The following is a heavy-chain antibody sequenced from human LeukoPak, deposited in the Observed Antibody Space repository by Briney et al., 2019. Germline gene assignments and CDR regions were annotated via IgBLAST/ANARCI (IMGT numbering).Heavy chain of an antibody. CDR3: AKGGSSSWHPRSLDY. Sequence: PGGSLRLSCAASGFTFDDYAMHWVRQAPGKGLKWVSGISWNSGSIGYADSVKGRFTISRDNAKNSLYLQMNSLRAEDMALYYCAKGGSSSWHPRSLDYWGQGTLVTVSS. J-gene: IGHJ4*02. CDR2: ISWNSGSI. V-gene: IGHV3-9*03. CDR1: GFTFDDYA. D-gene: IGHD6-13*01.